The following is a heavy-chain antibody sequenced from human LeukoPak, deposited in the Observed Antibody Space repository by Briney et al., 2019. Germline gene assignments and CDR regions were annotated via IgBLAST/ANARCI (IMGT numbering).Heavy chain of an antibody. CDR1: RFTFSSYT. J-gene: IGHJ4*02. CDR3: ARESPELRYSSSWAPSDY. CDR2: ISSSSSYI. V-gene: IGHV3-21*01. Sequence: GGSLRLSCAASRFTFSSYTMNWVRQAPGKGLEWVSSISSSSSYIYYADSVKGRFTISRDNAKNSLYLQMNSLRAEDTAVYYCARESPELRYSSSWAPSDYWGQGTLVTVSS. D-gene: IGHD6-13*01.